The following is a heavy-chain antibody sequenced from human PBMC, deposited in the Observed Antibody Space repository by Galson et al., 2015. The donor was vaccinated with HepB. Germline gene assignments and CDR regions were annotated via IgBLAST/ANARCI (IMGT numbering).Heavy chain of an antibody. D-gene: IGHD3-22*01. CDR3: ARDVTYYYDSSGYYGYFDY. CDR2: ISYDGSNK. Sequence: SLRLSCAASGFTFSSYAMHWVRQAPGKGLEWVAVISYDGSNKYYADSVKGRFTISRDNSKNTLYLQMNSLRAEDTAVYYCARDVTYYYDSSGYYGYFDYWGQGTLVTVSS. CDR1: GFTFSSYA. J-gene: IGHJ4*02. V-gene: IGHV3-30-3*01.